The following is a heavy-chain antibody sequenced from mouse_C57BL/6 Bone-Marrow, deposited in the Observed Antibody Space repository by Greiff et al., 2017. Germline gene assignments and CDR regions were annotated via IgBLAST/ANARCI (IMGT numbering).Heavy chain of an antibody. V-gene: IGHV1-74*01. CDR3: AIWGYDGYYRDYYYAVDY. CDR1: GYTFTSYW. D-gene: IGHD2-3*01. Sequence: VQLQQPGAELVKPGASVKVSCKASGYTFTSYWMHWVKQRPGQGLEWIGRIHPSDSDTNYNQKFKGKATLTVDKSSSTAYMQLSSLTSEASAVLYCAIWGYDGYYRDYYYAVDYWGQGTSVTVSS. CDR2: IHPSDSDT. J-gene: IGHJ4*01.